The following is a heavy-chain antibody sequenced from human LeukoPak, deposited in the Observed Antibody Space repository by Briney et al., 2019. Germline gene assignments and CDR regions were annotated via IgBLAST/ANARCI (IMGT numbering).Heavy chain of an antibody. J-gene: IGHJ4*02. V-gene: IGHV3-30-3*01. CDR1: GFTFSSYA. CDR3: ARDDSSSSDY. CDR2: ISYDGSNK. D-gene: IGHD6-6*01. Sequence: GGSLRLSCAASGFTFSSYAMYWVRQAPGKGLEWVAVISYDGSNKYYADSVKGRFTISRDNSKNTLYLQMNSLRAEDTAVYYCARDDSSSSDYWGQGTLVTVSS.